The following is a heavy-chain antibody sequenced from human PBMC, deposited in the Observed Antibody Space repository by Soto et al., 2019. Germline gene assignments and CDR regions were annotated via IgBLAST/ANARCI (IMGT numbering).Heavy chain of an antibody. CDR2: ISYDGTNK. CDR1: GFTFSSYG. D-gene: IGHD1-1*01. V-gene: IGHV3-30*03. J-gene: IGHJ4*02. CDR3: AGGYGLTYFDY. Sequence: QVQLVESGGGVVQPGRSLRLSCAASGFTFSSYGMHWVRQAPGKGLEWVAVISYDGTNKYYADSVKGRFTISRDNSKHTLYLQMNSLRAEDTAVYYCAGGYGLTYFDYWGQGTLVTVSS.